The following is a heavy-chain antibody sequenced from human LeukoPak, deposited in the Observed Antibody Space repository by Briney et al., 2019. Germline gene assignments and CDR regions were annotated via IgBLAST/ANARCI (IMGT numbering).Heavy chain of an antibody. CDR3: ARDFWSGYFDY. J-gene: IGHJ4*02. Sequence: PSETLSLTCAVYGGSFSGYYWSWIRQPPGKGLEWIGEINHSGSTNHNPSLKSRVTISVDTSKNQFSLKLSSVTAADTAVYYCARDFWSGYFDYWGQGTLVTVSS. D-gene: IGHD3-3*01. V-gene: IGHV4-34*01. CDR2: INHSGST. CDR1: GGSFSGYY.